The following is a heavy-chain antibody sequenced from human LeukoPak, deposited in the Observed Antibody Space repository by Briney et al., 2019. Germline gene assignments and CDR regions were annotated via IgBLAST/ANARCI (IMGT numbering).Heavy chain of an antibody. Sequence: AGGSLRLSCAASGFTFSSYWMSGVRQAPGKGLEWVANIKQDGGEEYYVDSVKGRCTISRDHPKNSLYLQMNSLRAEDTAVYYCARETSGDYADYWGQGTLVTVSS. CDR3: ARETSGDYADY. CDR2: IKQDGGEE. V-gene: IGHV3-7*01. J-gene: IGHJ4*02. CDR1: GFTFSSYW.